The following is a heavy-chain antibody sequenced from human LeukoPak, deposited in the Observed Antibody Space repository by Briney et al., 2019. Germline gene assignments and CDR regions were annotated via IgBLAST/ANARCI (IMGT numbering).Heavy chain of an antibody. D-gene: IGHD5-18*01. J-gene: IGHJ6*02. CDR1: GCTFRSYA. CDR2: IIPIFGTA. V-gene: IGHV1-69*13. CDR3: ARDIADTAIVTGDISWYYYYGMDV. Sequence: SVKVSCKASGCTFRSYAISWVRQAPGQGLGWMGGIIPIFGTANYAQKFQGRVPITADESTSTAYMELGSLRSEDTAVYYCARDIADTAIVTGDISWYYYYGMDVWGQGTPVTVSS.